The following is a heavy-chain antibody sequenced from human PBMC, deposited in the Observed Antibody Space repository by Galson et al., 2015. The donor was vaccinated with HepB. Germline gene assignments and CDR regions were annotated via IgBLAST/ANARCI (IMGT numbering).Heavy chain of an antibody. CDR2: IDSTSSYT. D-gene: IGHD6-25*01. V-gene: IGHV3-21*06. Sequence: SLRLSCAASEFSFSTYHMNWVRQAPGKGLEWVSYIDSTSSYTYYADSVKGRFTISRDNAKNSVYLQMNSLRVEDMAVYYCVIAAADYWGQGALVTVSS. CDR1: EFSFSTYH. CDR3: VIAAADY. J-gene: IGHJ4*02.